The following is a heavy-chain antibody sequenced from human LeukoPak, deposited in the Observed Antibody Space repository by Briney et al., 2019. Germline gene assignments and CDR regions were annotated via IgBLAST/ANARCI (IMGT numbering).Heavy chain of an antibody. CDR3: ARDPNDILTNYHPYNWFDP. J-gene: IGHJ5*02. Sequence: ASVKVSCKASGYTFTDYHMHWVRQAPGQGLEWMGWINPNSGGRNYAQKFQGRVTMSRDTSISTVYMELSGLRSDDTAVYYCARDPNDILTNYHPYNWFDPWGQGTLVTVSS. D-gene: IGHD3-9*01. V-gene: IGHV1-2*02. CDR1: GYTFTDYH. CDR2: INPNSGGR.